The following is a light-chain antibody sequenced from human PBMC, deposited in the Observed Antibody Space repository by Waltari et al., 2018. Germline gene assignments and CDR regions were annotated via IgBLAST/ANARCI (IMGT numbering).Light chain of an antibody. Sequence: QSALTQPASVSGSPGQSITISCTGTSSAVGNYNLFSGYQQYPGKAPKVMIYDDNRRPSGVSDRFSGSKSGNTASLTISGVQAEDEADYYCCSYAGSYTWVFGGGTKLTVL. V-gene: IGLV2-23*01. J-gene: IGLJ3*02. CDR1: SSAVGNYNL. CDR3: CSYAGSYTWV. CDR2: DDN.